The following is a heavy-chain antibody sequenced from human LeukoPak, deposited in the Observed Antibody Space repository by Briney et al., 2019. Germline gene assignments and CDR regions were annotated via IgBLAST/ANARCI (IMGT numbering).Heavy chain of an antibody. J-gene: IGHJ4*02. CDR1: GYTFTGYY. CDR2: INPNSGGT. Sequence: GASVKVSCKASGYTFTGYYMHWVRQAPGQGLGWMGWINPNSGGTNYAQKFQGRVTMTRDTSISTAYMELSRLRSDDTAVYYCARGPERQWLVQGDGSYWGQGTLVTVSS. D-gene: IGHD6-19*01. CDR3: ARGPERQWLVQGDGSY. V-gene: IGHV1-2*02.